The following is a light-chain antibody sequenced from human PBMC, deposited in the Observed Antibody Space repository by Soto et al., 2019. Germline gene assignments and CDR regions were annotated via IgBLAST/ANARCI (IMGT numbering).Light chain of an antibody. J-gene: IGLJ3*02. CDR2: DVS. CDR1: SSDVGSYHY. V-gene: IGLV2-11*01. CDR3: SSYTGTSTLV. Sequence: QSALTQPRSVSGSPGQSVTISCTGTSSDVGSYHYVSWYQRHPGKAPKLVIFDVSQRPSGIPDRFSGSKSGSTASLTISGLQADDEAVYYCSSYTGTSTLVFGGGTKLTVL.